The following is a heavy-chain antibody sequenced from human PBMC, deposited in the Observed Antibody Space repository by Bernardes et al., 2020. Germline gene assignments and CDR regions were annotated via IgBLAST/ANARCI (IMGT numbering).Heavy chain of an antibody. D-gene: IGHD2-2*01. Sequence: GSLIPTCSASGFTFSGPAMHWVRQASGKGLEWVGRIRSKANSYATAYAASVKGRFTISRDDSKNTAYLQMNSLKTEDTAVYYCTSIIVVVPAAPQDYWGQGTLVTVSS. CDR2: IRSKANSYAT. J-gene: IGHJ4*02. CDR3: TSIIVVVPAAPQDY. V-gene: IGHV3-73*01. CDR1: GFTFSGPA.